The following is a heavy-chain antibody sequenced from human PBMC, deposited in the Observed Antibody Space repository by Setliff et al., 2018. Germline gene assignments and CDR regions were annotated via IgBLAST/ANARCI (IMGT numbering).Heavy chain of an antibody. V-gene: IGHV4-59*01. Sequence: SETLSLTCTVSGDSIINYYWSWIRQPPGKGLEWIGNIYSSGSTNYNPSLKSRVTISVDASKNQFSLKLSSVTAADTAVYYCARHALSFDSAWDVWGKGTTVTVSS. D-gene: IGHD3-9*01. CDR3: ARHALSFDSAWDV. CDR1: GDSIINYY. J-gene: IGHJ6*04. CDR2: IYSSGST.